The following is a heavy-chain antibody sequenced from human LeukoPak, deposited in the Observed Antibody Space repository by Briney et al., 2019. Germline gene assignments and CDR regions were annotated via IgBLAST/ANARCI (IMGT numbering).Heavy chain of an antibody. V-gene: IGHV4-39*01. J-gene: IGHJ4*02. CDR3: GRKEGYDVFDY. CDR2: LHYSGST. Sequence: SETLSLTCSVSGVSIISSIYYWGWIRQPPGKGLEWIGSLHYSGSTYTHPSLKSRVTISVDTSKNQFSLKLRSVTATDTAVYYCGRKEGYDVFDYLGQGILVTVSS. D-gene: IGHD5-12*01. CDR1: GVSIISSIYY.